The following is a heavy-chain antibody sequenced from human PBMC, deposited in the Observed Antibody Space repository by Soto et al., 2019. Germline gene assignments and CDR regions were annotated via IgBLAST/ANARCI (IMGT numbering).Heavy chain of an antibody. D-gene: IGHD2-15*01. J-gene: IGHJ2*01. CDR3: ARGRGYCSGGSCDHWYFDL. CDR2: ISGSGGST. V-gene: IGHV3-23*01. Sequence: PGGSLRLSCAASGFTFSSYAMSWVRQAPGKGLEWVSAISGSGGSTYYADSVKGRFTISRDNSKNTLYLQMNSLRAEDTAVYYCARGRGYCSGGSCDHWYFDLWGRGTLVTVSS. CDR1: GFTFSSYA.